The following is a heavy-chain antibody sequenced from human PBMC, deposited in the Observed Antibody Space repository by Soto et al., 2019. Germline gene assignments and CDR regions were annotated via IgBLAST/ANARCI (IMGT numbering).Heavy chain of an antibody. D-gene: IGHD3-10*01. CDR2: IYYSGST. V-gene: IGHV4-30-4*01. J-gene: IGHJ6*02. CDR1: GGSISSGDYY. CDR3: ARDPFGELSNRFDYYYGMDV. Sequence: PSETLSLTCTVSGGSISSGDYYWSWIRQPPGKGLEWIGYIYYSGSTYYNPSLKSRVTISVDTSKNQFSLKLSSVTAADTAVYYCARDPFGELSNRFDYYYGMDVWGQGTTVTVSS.